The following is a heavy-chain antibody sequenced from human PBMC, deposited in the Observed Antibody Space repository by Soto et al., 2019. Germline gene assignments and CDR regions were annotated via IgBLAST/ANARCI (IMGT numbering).Heavy chain of an antibody. CDR2: ISAYNGNT. CDR1: GYTFTSYG. J-gene: IGHJ3*02. CDR3: ARDLGYYIWWSYRQGAFDI. D-gene: IGHD3-16*02. V-gene: IGHV1-18*01. Sequence: QVQLVQSGAEVKKPGASVKVSCKASGYTFTSYGISWVRQAPGQGLEWMGWISAYNGNTNYAQKLQGRVTMTTDTSTSTAYMELRSLRSDDTAVYYCARDLGYYIWWSYRQGAFDIWGQGTMVTVSS.